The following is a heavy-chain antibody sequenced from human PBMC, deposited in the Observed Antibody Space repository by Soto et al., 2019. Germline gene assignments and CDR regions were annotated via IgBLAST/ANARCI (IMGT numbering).Heavy chain of an antibody. D-gene: IGHD3-16*01. Sequence: SETLSLTCAVYGGSFSGYYWIWIRQPPGKGLEWIGEINHSGSTNYNPSLKSRVTISVDASKNQFSLKLSSVTAADTAVYYCASEAPGGPPFDYWGQGTLVTVSS. CDR2: INHSGST. J-gene: IGHJ4*02. CDR3: ASEAPGGPPFDY. V-gene: IGHV4-34*01. CDR1: GGSFSGYY.